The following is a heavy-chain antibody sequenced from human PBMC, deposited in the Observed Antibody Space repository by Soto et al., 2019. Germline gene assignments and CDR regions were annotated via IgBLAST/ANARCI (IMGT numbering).Heavy chain of an antibody. Sequence: XDTLFLTCSVSGDSISNRRFYWHWIRQPPGEGLEWIGSIYHTGNAYYNPSLKSRVTISVDTSKNQFSLKLTSVTAADAALYYCARDFFDSSDYTTNWFDPWGQGTLVTVSS. CDR1: GDSISNRRFY. CDR2: IYHTGNA. J-gene: IGHJ5*02. V-gene: IGHV4-39*01. D-gene: IGHD3-22*01. CDR3: ARDFFDSSDYTTNWFDP.